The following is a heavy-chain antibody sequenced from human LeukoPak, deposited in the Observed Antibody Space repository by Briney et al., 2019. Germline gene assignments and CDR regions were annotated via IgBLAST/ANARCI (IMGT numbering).Heavy chain of an antibody. CDR1: GYTFTNYD. J-gene: IGHJ4*02. CDR3: ARGPRRADSRSSWYYFDY. V-gene: IGHV1-8*01. D-gene: IGHD6-13*01. Sequence: ASVKVSCKASGYTFTNYDINWVRQATGQGLEWMGWMNPNSGNTGYAQQFQGRVTITRDTSASTAYMELSSLRSEDTAVYYCARGPRRADSRSSWYYFDYWGQGTLVTVSS. CDR2: MNPNSGNT.